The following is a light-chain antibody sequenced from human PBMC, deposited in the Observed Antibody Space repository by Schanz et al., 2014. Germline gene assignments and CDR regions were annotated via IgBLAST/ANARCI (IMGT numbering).Light chain of an antibody. J-gene: IGLJ2*01. CDR2: EVS. CDR1: SSDIGRYDY. Sequence: QSALTQPPSASGSPGQSVTISCTGTSSDIGRYDYVSWYQQHPGKAPKLMIYEVSRRPSGVPDRFSGSKSGNTASLTVSGLQAEDEADYYCSSYTSNTTAFGGGTKLTVL. V-gene: IGLV2-8*01. CDR3: SSYTSNTTA.